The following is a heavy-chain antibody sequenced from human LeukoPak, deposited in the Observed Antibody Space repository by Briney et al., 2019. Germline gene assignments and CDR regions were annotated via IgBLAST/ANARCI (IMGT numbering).Heavy chain of an antibody. CDR2: INPNSGGA. D-gene: IGHD1/OR15-1a*01. J-gene: IGHJ6*03. Sequence: ASVKVSCKASGYTFTGHYMHWVRQAPGQGLEWMGWINPNSGGANYAQKFQGRVTMTRDTSISTAYMELSRLRSDDTAVYYCARGVTGTLYYYYMDVWGKGTTVTVSS. CDR1: GYTFTGHY. V-gene: IGHV1-2*02. CDR3: ARGVTGTLYYYYMDV.